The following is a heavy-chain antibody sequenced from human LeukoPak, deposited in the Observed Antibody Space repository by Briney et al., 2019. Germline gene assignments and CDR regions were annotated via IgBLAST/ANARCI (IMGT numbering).Heavy chain of an antibody. D-gene: IGHD3-10*01. V-gene: IGHV4-59*08. J-gene: IGHJ6*02. Sequence: SETLSLTCTVSGGSISSYYWSWIRQPPGKGLEWIGYIYYSGSTNYNPSLKSQVTISVDTSKNQFSLKLSSVTAADTAVYYCARQYYYGLGDVWGQGTTVTVSS. CDR3: ARQYYYGLGDV. CDR1: GGSISSYY. CDR2: IYYSGST.